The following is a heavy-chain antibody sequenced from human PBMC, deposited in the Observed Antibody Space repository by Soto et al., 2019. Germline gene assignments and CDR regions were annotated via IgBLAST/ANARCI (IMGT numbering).Heavy chain of an antibody. CDR3: ARQAIVVVVAAPTSAAN. Sequence: SETLSLTCTVSGGSISSSSYYWGWIRQPPGKGLEWIGSIYYSGSTYYNPSLKSRVTISVDTSKNQFSLKLSSVTAADTAVYYCARQAIVVVVAAPTSAANWGQGTLVTVSS. D-gene: IGHD2-15*01. CDR1: GGSISSSSYY. CDR2: IYYSGST. J-gene: IGHJ4*02. V-gene: IGHV4-39*01.